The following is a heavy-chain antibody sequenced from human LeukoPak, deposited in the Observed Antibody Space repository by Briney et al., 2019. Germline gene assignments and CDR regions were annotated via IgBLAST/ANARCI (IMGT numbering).Heavy chain of an antibody. CDR2: INTGNGNT. V-gene: IGHV1-3*04. D-gene: IGHD5-18*01. CDR3: ARDRYTYGYVPPPNWFDP. Sequence: ASVKVSCKASGYTFTNYAMHWMRQAPGQRLEWMGWINTGNGNTKYSQKFQGRVTIIRDTSASTAYMELSSLRSEDTAVYYCARDRYTYGYVPPPNWFDPWGQGTLSPSPQ. CDR1: GYTFTNYA. J-gene: IGHJ5*02.